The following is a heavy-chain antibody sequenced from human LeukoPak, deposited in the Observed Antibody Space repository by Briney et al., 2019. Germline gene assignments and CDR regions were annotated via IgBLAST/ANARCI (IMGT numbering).Heavy chain of an antibody. D-gene: IGHD3-16*02. CDR2: ISSSSSTI. CDR3: ARDMITFGGVIAGNWFDP. V-gene: IGHV3-48*01. CDR1: GFTFSSYS. J-gene: IGHJ5*02. Sequence: GGSLRLSCAASGFTFSSYSMNWVRQAPGKGLEWVSYISSSSSTIYYADSVKGRFTISRDNAKNSLYLQMNSLRAEDTAVYYCARDMITFGGVIAGNWFDPWGQGTLVTVSS.